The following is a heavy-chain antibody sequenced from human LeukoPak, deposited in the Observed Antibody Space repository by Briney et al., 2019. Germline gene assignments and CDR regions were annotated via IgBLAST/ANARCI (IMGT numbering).Heavy chain of an antibody. CDR1: GYTFTTYA. D-gene: IGHD3-10*01. Sequence: ASVKVSCKTSGYTFTTYAITWVRQAPGQGLEWMGWISTYNGDTNYAQRIQGRVTMTTDSSTTTVYMELTSLRSDDTAVYYCARGGYYGSGSFPDYWGQGTLVTVSS. CDR2: ISTYNGDT. J-gene: IGHJ4*02. CDR3: ARGGYYGSGSFPDY. V-gene: IGHV1-18*01.